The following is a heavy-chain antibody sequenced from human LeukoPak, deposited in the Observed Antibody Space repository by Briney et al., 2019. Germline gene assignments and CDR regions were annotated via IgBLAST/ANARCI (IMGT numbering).Heavy chain of an antibody. J-gene: IGHJ5*02. CDR2: IFSGGST. Sequence: GGSLRLSCGASGFSVSSNYMSWDRQAPGKGLEWVSVIFSGGSTYYADSVKGRFTISRDNSKNTLYLQMNSLRAEDTAIYYCARVHPDYGDYGWSDPWGQGTLVTVSS. CDR1: GFSVSSNY. V-gene: IGHV3-53*01. CDR3: ARVHPDYGDYGWSDP. D-gene: IGHD4-17*01.